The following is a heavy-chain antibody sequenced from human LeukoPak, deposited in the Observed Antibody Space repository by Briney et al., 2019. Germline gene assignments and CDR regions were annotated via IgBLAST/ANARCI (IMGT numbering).Heavy chain of an antibody. D-gene: IGHD3-10*01. CDR3: ARLRGFGADYYYYYMDV. CDR2: IYYSGSP. J-gene: IGHJ6*03. Sequence: KTSETLSLTCTVSGGSISSSSYYWGWIRQPPGKGLEWIGSIYYSGSPYYNPSLKSRVTISVDTSKNQFSLKLSSVPAADTAVYYCARLRGFGADYYYYYMDVWGKGTTVTVSS. CDR1: GGSISSSSYY. V-gene: IGHV4-39*07.